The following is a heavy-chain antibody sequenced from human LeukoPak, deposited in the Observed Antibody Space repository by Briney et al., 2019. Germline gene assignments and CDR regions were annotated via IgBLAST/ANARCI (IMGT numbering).Heavy chain of an antibody. CDR1: GVSISNFH. CDR2: IHYSGTT. Sequence: SETLSLTCTVSGVSISNFHWNWVRKPPGKGLDRIGNIHYSGTTHYNPSLKSRVTISLDTSKNQFSLNLSSVTAADTAVYYCVRDGGSGWTDFDYWGQGTLVTVSS. V-gene: IGHV4-59*01. J-gene: IGHJ4*02. D-gene: IGHD6-19*01. CDR3: VRDGGSGWTDFDY.